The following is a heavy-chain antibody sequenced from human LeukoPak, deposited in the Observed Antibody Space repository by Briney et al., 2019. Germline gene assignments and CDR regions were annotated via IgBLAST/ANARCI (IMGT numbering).Heavy chain of an antibody. V-gene: IGHV1-2*02. CDR2: INPNSGGT. Sequence: ASVKVSCKASGYTFTGYYMHWVRQAPGQGLEWMGWINPNSGGTNYAQKFQGRVTMTRDMSTSTVYMELSSLRSEDTAVYYCARYDPSLYYFDYWGQGTLVTVSS. J-gene: IGHJ4*02. D-gene: IGHD1-1*01. CDR3: ARYDPSLYYFDY. CDR1: GYTFTGYY.